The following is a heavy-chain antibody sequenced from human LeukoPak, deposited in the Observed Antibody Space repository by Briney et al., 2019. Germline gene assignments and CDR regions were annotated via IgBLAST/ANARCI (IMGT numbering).Heavy chain of an antibody. CDR1: GGSISSGSYY. CDR2: IYYSGST. D-gene: IGHD3-9*01. V-gene: IGHV4-61*01. CDR3: ARGHYDILTGYYPYYYHYYMDV. J-gene: IGHJ6*03. Sequence: SETLSLTCTVSGGSISSGSYYWSWIRQPPGKGLEWIGYIYYSGSTNYNPSLKSRVTISVDTSKNQFSLKLSSVTAADTAVYYCARGHYDILTGYYPYYYHYYMDVWGKGTTVTISS.